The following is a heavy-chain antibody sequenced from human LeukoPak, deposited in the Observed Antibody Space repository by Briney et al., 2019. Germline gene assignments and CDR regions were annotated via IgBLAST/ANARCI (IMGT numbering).Heavy chain of an antibody. CDR2: ISSSGSTI. V-gene: IGHV3-48*03. CDR1: GFTFSSYE. J-gene: IGHJ6*03. Sequence: GGSLRLSCAASGFTFSSYEMNWVRQAPGKGLEWVSYISSSGSTIYYADSVKGRFTISRDNSKNTLYLQMNSLRAEDTAVYYCATDIVATYYYYMDVWGKGTTVTISS. D-gene: IGHD5-12*01. CDR3: ATDIVATYYYYMDV.